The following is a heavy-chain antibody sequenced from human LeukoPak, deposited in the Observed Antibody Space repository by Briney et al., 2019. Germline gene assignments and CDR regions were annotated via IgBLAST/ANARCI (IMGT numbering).Heavy chain of an antibody. Sequence: SETLSLTCTVSGGSISSYYWSWIRQPPGKGLEWIGYIYYSGSTNYNPPLKSRVTISVDTSKNQFSLKLSSVTAADTAVYYCARFLGDSSYDAFDIWGQGTMVTVSS. CDR1: GGSISSYY. J-gene: IGHJ3*02. CDR2: IYYSGST. CDR3: ARFLGDSSYDAFDI. V-gene: IGHV4-59*01. D-gene: IGHD6-19*01.